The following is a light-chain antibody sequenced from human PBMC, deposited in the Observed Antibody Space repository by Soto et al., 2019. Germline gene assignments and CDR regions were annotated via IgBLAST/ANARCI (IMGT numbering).Light chain of an antibody. J-gene: IGKJ4*01. CDR1: QTISSW. CDR2: KAS. Sequence: DIQITQSPSTLSGSVGDRVTITCRASQTISSWLAWYQQKPGKAPKLLIYKASTLKSGVPSRFSGSGSGTDFTLTISKLEPEDFALFYCQQYGNSPLTFGGGTKVDIK. CDR3: QQYGNSPLT. V-gene: IGKV1-5*03.